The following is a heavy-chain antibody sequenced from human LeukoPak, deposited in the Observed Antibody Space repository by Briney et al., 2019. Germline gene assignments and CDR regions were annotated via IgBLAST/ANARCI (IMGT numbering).Heavy chain of an antibody. V-gene: IGHV4-34*01. D-gene: IGHD3-22*01. CDR3: ARGQPNYYDSSGYYGSDAFDI. CDR2: INHSGST. J-gene: IGHJ3*02. Sequence: PSETLSLTCAVYGGSFSGYYWSWIRQPPGKGLEWIGEINHSGSTNYNPSLKSRVTISVDTSKNQFSLKLSSVTAADTAVYYCARGQPNYYDSSGYYGSDAFDIWGQGTMVTVSS. CDR1: GGSFSGYY.